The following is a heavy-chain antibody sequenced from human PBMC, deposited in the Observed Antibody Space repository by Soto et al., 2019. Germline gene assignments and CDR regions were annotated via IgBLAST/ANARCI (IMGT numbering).Heavy chain of an antibody. J-gene: IGHJ4*02. D-gene: IGHD1-26*01. Sequence: SVKVSCKASGGTFSNYSINWVRQAPGQGLEWMGGIIPLFGTPNYAQKFQGRVTFTAHKSTSTAYMELRSLRSDDTAVYYCARGWETVGTTTPFAYWGQGTLVTVSS. V-gene: IGHV1-69*06. CDR2: IIPLFGTP. CDR1: GGTFSNYS. CDR3: ARGWETVGTTTPFAY.